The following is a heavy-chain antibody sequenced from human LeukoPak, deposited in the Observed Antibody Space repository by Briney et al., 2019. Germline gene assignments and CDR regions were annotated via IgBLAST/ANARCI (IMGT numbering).Heavy chain of an antibody. CDR1: GYSFTSHW. Sequence: GESLKISCKTSGYSFTSHWIAWVRQMPGKGLEWMGTIYPSDSDTRYSPSFQGQVTISADKSISTAYLQWSSLKASDTAMYYCARRGVAAAGDPFDYWGQGTLVTVSS. V-gene: IGHV5-51*01. J-gene: IGHJ4*02. D-gene: IGHD6-13*01. CDR3: ARRGVAAAGDPFDY. CDR2: IYPSDSDT.